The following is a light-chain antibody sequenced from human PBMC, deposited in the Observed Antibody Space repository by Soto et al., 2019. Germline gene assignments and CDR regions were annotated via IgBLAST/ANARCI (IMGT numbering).Light chain of an antibody. Sequence: DIPMTQSPSSLSASVGDRVTITCRASQSISSYLNWYQQKPGKAPKHLIYAASSLQSGVPSRFSGSGSGTDFTLTISSLQPEDFATYYCQQSYSTPSTFGGGTKVEIK. CDR3: QQSYSTPST. CDR2: AAS. CDR1: QSISSY. J-gene: IGKJ4*01. V-gene: IGKV1-39*01.